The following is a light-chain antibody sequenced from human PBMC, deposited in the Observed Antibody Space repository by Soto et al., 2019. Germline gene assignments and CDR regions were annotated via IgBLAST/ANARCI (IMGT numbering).Light chain of an antibody. CDR3: AAWDDSLNAVV. V-gene: IGLV1-44*01. CDR1: SSNIGSNT. Sequence: QSVLTQPPSASGTPGQRVTISCSGRSSNIGSNTVNWYQQLPGTAPKLLIYSNNQRPSGVPDRFSGSKSGTSASLAISGLQAEDEADSYCAAWDDSLNAVVFGGGTKLTVL. CDR2: SNN. J-gene: IGLJ2*01.